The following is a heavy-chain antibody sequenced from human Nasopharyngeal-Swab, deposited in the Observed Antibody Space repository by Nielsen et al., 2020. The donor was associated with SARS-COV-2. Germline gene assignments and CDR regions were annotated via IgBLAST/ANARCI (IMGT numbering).Heavy chain of an antibody. CDR1: GFTFSSYA. V-gene: IGHV3-23*01. J-gene: IGHJ5*02. Sequence: GGSLRLSCAASGFTFSSYAMSWVRQAPGEGLEWVSTITGSGAYTYYADSVKGRFTISRDNSKSTLYLQLNSLRAEDTAIYYCAKDNVTGTTGWIDPWGQGTLVTVSS. CDR3: AKDNVTGTTGWIDP. CDR2: ITGSGAYT. D-gene: IGHD1-20*01.